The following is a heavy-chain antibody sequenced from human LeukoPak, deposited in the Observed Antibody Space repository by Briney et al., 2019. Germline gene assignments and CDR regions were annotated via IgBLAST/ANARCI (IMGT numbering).Heavy chain of an antibody. CDR2: INHGGSI. D-gene: IGHD3-10*01. CDR3: AGGDYHGSESYANY. CDR1: GGSFSGQY. J-gene: IGHJ4*02. Sequence: SETLSLTCAVYGGSFSGQYWGWIRQPPGKGLEWMGEINHGGSISYNASLKSRVTISLDTSKNQFSLKLSSVTAADTAVYYCAGGDYHGSESYANYWGQGTLVTVSS. V-gene: IGHV4-34*01.